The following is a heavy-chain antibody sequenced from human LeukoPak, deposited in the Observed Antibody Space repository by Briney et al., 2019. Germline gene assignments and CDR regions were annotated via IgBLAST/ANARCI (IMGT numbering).Heavy chain of an antibody. CDR3: ARGAGYNYPYYFDY. V-gene: IGHV3-53*01. CDR1: GFTVSSNY. CDR2: IYGGGNI. J-gene: IGHJ4*02. Sequence: GGSLRLSCAASGFTVSSNYMNWVRQAPGKGLEWVSVIYGGGNIYYADSVKGRFTISRDNSKNTLYLQMNSLRAEDTAVYYCARGAGYNYPYYFDYWGQGTLVAVSS. D-gene: IGHD5-24*01.